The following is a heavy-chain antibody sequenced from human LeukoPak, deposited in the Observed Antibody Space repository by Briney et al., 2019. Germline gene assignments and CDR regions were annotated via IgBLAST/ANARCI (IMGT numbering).Heavy chain of an antibody. CDR1: GFTFSSYS. Sequence: GGSLRLSCAASGFTFSSYSMNWVRQAPGKGLEWVSSISSSSSYIYYADSVKGRFTISRDNAKNSLYLQMNSLRAEDTAVYYCARVNQGGDLVGYYYYYMDVWGKGTTVTISS. CDR3: ARVNQGGDLVGYYYYYMDV. D-gene: IGHD2-21*02. J-gene: IGHJ6*03. CDR2: ISSSSSYI. V-gene: IGHV3-21*01.